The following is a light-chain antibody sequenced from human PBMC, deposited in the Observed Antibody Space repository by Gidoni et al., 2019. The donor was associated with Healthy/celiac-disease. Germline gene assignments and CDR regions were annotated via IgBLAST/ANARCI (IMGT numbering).Light chain of an antibody. CDR2: AAS. V-gene: IGKV1-39*01. CDR1: QSISSY. J-gene: IGKJ3*01. CDR3: QQSYSTPFT. Sequence: IQMTQSPSSLSASVGDRVTITCRASQSISSYLNWYQQKPGKAPKLLIYAASSLQSGVPSRFSGSGSGTEFTLTISSLQPEDFATYYCQQSYSTPFTFGPGTKVDIK.